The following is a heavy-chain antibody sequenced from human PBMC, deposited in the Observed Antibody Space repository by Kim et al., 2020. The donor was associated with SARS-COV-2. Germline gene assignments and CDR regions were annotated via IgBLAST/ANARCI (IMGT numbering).Heavy chain of an antibody. J-gene: IGHJ4*02. V-gene: IGHV4-34*01. D-gene: IGHD3-22*01. CDR1: GGSLIGYY. CDR3: ARALDSNGFYH. CDR2: VTHGGST. Sequence: SETLSLTCSVSGGSLIGYYWAWIRQTPGKGLEWIGEVTHGGSTNYSPSLKDRVSISADMSKRKFSLKLASVTAADTAGYFCARALDSNGFYHCGQGTL.